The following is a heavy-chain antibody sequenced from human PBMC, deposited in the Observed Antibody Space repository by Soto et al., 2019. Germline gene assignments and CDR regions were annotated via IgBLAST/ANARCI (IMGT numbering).Heavy chain of an antibody. J-gene: IGHJ4*02. CDR2: IYSGGST. Sequence: EVQLVESGGGLVQPGGSLRLSCAASGVTVSSNYMSWVRQAPGKGLEWVSVIYSGGSTYYADSVKGRFTISRENSKNTMYLQMNSLRAEDTAVYYCARHGYNYGGGYFDYWGQGTLVTVSP. CDR3: ARHGYNYGGGYFDY. CDR1: GVTVSSNY. D-gene: IGHD5-18*01. V-gene: IGHV3-66*04.